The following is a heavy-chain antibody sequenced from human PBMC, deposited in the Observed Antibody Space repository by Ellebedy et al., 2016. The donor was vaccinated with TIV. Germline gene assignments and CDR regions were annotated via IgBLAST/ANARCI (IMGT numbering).Heavy chain of an antibody. D-gene: IGHD5-12*01. CDR2: IYYSGST. J-gene: IGHJ4*02. V-gene: IGHV4-34*01. CDR3: ARDPNDIVATI. CDR1: GGSFSGYY. Sequence: SETLSLTXAVYGGSFSGYYWSWIRQPPGKGLEWIGSIYYSGSTYYNPSLKSRVTISVDTSKNQFSLKLSSVTAADTAVYYCARDPNDIVATIWGQGTLVTVSS.